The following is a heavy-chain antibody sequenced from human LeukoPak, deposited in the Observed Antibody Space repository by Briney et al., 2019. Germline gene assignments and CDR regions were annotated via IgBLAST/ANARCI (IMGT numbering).Heavy chain of an antibody. V-gene: IGHV4-34*01. CDR1: GGSFSGYY. J-gene: IGHJ4*02. CDR2: IHHSGST. Sequence: PSETLSLTCAVYGGSFSGYYWSWIRQPPGKGLEWIGEIHHSGSTNYNPSLKSRVTISVDTSKNQFSLKLSSVTAADTAVYYCARGRTFDYWGQGTLVTVSS. CDR3: ARGRTFDY.